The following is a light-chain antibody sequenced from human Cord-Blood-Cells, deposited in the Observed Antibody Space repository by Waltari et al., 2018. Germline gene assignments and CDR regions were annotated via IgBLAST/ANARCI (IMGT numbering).Light chain of an antibody. Sequence: QSALTQPPSASGSPGQSVTISCTGTSSDVGGYNYVSWYQQHPGKAPKLMIYKVSKRPSGVPDRFSGSKSGNTASLTVSGLQAEDEADYYCSSYAGSNNVFGTGTKVTVL. V-gene: IGLV2-8*01. CDR3: SSYAGSNNV. J-gene: IGLJ1*01. CDR2: KVS. CDR1: SSDVGGYNY.